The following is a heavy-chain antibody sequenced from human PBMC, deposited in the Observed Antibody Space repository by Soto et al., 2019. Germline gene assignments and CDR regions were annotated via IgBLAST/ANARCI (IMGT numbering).Heavy chain of an antibody. CDR1: GFSLSTSGVG. V-gene: IGHV2-5*01. CDR3: AHIRDGYDFLLY. D-gene: IGHD5-12*01. CDR2: IYWNDDK. Sequence: QITLKESGPPLVKPTQTLTLTCTFSGFSLSTSGVGVGWIRQPPGKALEWLALIYWNDDKRYSPSLKSRLTIHKDTSKNQVVLTMNNMDPVDTATYYCAHIRDGYDFLLYWGQGTLVTVSS. J-gene: IGHJ4*02.